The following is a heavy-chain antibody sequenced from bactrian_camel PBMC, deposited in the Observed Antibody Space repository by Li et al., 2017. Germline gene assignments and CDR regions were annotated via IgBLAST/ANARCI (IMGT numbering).Heavy chain of an antibody. D-gene: IGHD2*01. V-gene: IGHV3S54*01. J-gene: IGHJ6*01. CDR2: VYIGVDTTYNT. CDR1: GYDYTAIS. Sequence: HVQLVESGGGSVQAGGSLRLSCAASGYDYTAISMAWFRQAPGKEREGVACVYIGVDTTYNTYYTDSVNGRFTVSQGNAKNAVYLQMNDLKPEDTAMYYCAADRFGCLRGRTALDSTSAFGYWGQGTQVTVS. CDR3: AADRFGCLRGRTALDSTSAFGY.